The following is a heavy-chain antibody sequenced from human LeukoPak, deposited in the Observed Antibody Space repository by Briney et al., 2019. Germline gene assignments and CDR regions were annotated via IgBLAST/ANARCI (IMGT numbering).Heavy chain of an antibody. CDR1: GGSISSSNW. CDR3: ARVGAADRYDAFDI. CDR2: INHSGST. Sequence: SETLSLTCAVSGGSISSSNWWSWVRQPPGKGLEWIGEINHSGSTNYNPSLKSRVTISVDTSKNQFSLKLSSVTAADTAVYYCARVGAADRYDAFDIWGQGTMVTVSS. D-gene: IGHD1-26*01. V-gene: IGHV4-4*02. J-gene: IGHJ3*02.